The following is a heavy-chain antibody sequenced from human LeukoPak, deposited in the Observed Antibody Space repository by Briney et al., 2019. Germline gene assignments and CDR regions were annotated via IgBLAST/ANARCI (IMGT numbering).Heavy chain of an antibody. J-gene: IGHJ4*02. V-gene: IGHV4-38-2*01. CDR3: ARYGDSYGYGYFDY. CDR1: GYSISSGYY. D-gene: IGHD5-18*01. CDR2: IYHSGST. Sequence: SETLSLTCAVSGYSISSGYYWGWIRQPPGKGLEWIGSIYHSGSTYYNPSLKSRVTISVDTSKNQFSLKLSSVTAADTAVYYCARYGDSYGYGYFDYWGQGTLVTVSS.